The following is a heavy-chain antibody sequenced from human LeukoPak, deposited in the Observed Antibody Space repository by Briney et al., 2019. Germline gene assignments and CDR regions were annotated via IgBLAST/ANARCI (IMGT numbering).Heavy chain of an antibody. CDR2: IYTSGST. V-gene: IGHV4-4*09. J-gene: IGHJ6*03. CDR3: ARTILGYCSSTSCYPAYYMDV. Sequence: SETLSLTCTVSGGSISSYYWSWIRQPPGKGLEWIGYIYTSGSTNYNPSLKSRVTISVDTSKNQFSLKLSSVTAADTAVYYCARTILGYCSSTSCYPAYYMDVWGKGTTVTVSS. D-gene: IGHD2-2*01. CDR1: GGSISSYY.